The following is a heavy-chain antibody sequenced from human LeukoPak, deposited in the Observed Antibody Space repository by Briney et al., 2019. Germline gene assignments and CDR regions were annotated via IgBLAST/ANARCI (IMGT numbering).Heavy chain of an antibody. J-gene: IGHJ4*02. Sequence: PSETLSLTCSVSAASPIRSIYYWGWIRQTPEKGLEWIGSVSYSGSIYYNPSLKSRVTISVDSSKNHFSLKLSSVTAADTAVYYCARGVIGSSRRPLYDYWGQGSLVIVSS. CDR2: VSYSGSI. V-gene: IGHV4-39*07. CDR3: ARGVIGSSRRPLYDY. CDR1: AASPIRSIYY. D-gene: IGHD6-13*01.